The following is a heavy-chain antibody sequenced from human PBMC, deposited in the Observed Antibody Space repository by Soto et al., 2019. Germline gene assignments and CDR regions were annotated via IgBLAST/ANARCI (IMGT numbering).Heavy chain of an antibody. D-gene: IGHD3-10*01. CDR1: GASISSYY. J-gene: IGHJ4*02. V-gene: IGHV4-59*12. Sequence: SETLSLTCTVSGASISSYYWSWIRQPPGKGLEWIGYIYYSGSTNYNPSLKSRVTISVDTSKNQFSLKLSSVTAADTAVYYCARGPPTNHYYGSGSLLGYWGQGTLVTVSS. CDR3: ARGPPTNHYYGSGSLLGY. CDR2: IYYSGST.